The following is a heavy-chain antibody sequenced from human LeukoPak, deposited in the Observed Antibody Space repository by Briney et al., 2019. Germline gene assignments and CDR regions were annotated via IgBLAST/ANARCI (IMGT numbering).Heavy chain of an antibody. CDR3: AREDYYGSGTYMRYFYYYEMDV. CDR2: ISGSDSLT. Sequence: PGGSLRLSCAASGFTVNSYGMNWVRQAPGEGLEWVAHISGSDSLTFYADSVKGRFTISRDNAKNSLYLQMNTLRAEDTAVYYCAREDYYGSGTYMRYFYYYEMDVWGKGTTVTVSP. J-gene: IGHJ6*04. D-gene: IGHD3-10*01. V-gene: IGHV3-48*03. CDR1: GFTVNSYG.